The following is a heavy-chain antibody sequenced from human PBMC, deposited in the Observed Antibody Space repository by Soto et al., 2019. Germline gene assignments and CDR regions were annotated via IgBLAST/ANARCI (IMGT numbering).Heavy chain of an antibody. J-gene: IGHJ4*02. CDR1: GYSISSSNW. V-gene: IGHV4-28*01. CDR3: ARLVVGQGNFDY. CDR2: IYFSGTT. D-gene: IGHD1-26*01. Sequence: SETLSLTCAVSGYSISSSNWWGWIRQPPGKGLEWIGYIYFSGTTHYNPSLKSRVTISVDTSKNQFSLKLSSVTAADTAVYYCARLVVGQGNFDYWGQGTLVTVSS.